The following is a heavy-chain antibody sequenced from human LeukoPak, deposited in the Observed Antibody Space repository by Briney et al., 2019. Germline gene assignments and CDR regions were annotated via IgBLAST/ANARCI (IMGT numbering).Heavy chain of an antibody. CDR1: GFTFSSYA. D-gene: IGHD2-15*01. CDR2: ISGRGGST. CDR3: AKYHNCSGGGCYGYFDY. J-gene: IGHJ4*02. Sequence: GGSLRLSCAASGFTFSSYAMSWVRQAPGKGLEWVSAISGRGGSTYYADSVKGRFTISRDNSKNTLYLQMNSLRAGDTAVYYCAKYHNCSGGGCYGYFDYWGPGTLVTVSS. V-gene: IGHV3-23*01.